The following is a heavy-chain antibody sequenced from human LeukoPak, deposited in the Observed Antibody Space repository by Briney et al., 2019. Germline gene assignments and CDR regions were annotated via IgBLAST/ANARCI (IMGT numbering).Heavy chain of an antibody. Sequence: SETLSLTCAVSGGSISSGGYSWSWIRQPPGKGLEWIGYIYHGGSTYYNPSLKSRVTISVDRSKNQFSLKLSSVTAADTAVYYCARGRSRRFDYWGQGTLVTVSS. V-gene: IGHV4-30-2*01. CDR1: GGSISSGGYS. CDR2: IYHGGST. CDR3: ARGRSRRFDY. J-gene: IGHJ4*02.